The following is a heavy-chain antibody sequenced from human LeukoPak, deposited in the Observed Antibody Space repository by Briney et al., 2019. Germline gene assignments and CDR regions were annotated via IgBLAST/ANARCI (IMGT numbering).Heavy chain of an antibody. CDR2: ISYDGSNK. V-gene: IGHV3-30*18. Sequence: GRSLRLSRAASGFTFSSYGMHWVRQAPGKGLEWVAVISYDGSNKYYADSVKGRFTISRDNSKNTLYLQMNSLRAEDTAVYYCAKDMLSSGWCWGQGTLVTVSS. CDR1: GFTFSSYG. CDR3: AKDMLSSGWC. D-gene: IGHD6-19*01. J-gene: IGHJ4*02.